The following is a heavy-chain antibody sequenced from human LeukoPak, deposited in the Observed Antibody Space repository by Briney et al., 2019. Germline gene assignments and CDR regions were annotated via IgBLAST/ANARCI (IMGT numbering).Heavy chain of an antibody. D-gene: IGHD5-24*01. J-gene: IGHJ4*02. CDR3: ARGGWVEKAPFDY. V-gene: IGHV1-46*01. CDR2: INPSGGST. Sequence: ASVKVSCKASGYTFTSYYIHWVRQAPGQGLEWMGVINPSGGSTSYAQKFQGRVTMTRDTSTSTVYMELSSVRSEDTAVYYCARGGWVEKAPFDYWGQGTLVTVSS. CDR1: GYTFTSYY.